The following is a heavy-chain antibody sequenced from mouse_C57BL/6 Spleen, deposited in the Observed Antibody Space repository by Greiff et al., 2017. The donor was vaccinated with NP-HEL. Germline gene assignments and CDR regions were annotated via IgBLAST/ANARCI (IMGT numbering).Heavy chain of an antibody. CDR2: IYPGDGDT. D-gene: IGHD1-1*01. J-gene: IGHJ1*03. CDR1: GYAFSSYW. Sequence: QVQLKESGAELVKPGASVKISCKASGYAFSSYWMNWVKQRPGKGLEWIGQIYPGDGDTNYNGKFKGKATLTADKSSSTAYMQLSSLTSEDSAVYFCARLGGSSHWYFDVWGTGTTVTVSS. V-gene: IGHV1-80*01. CDR3: ARLGGSSHWYFDV.